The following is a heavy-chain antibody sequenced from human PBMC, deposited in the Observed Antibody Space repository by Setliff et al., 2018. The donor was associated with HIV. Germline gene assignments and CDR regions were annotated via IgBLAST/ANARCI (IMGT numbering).Heavy chain of an antibody. CDR2: IYSSGKT. V-gene: IGHV4-39*07. D-gene: IGHD2-15*01. J-gene: IGHJ1*01. CDR1: GGSISSSNYY. CDR3: ARDPYCSGDGCFRYYQH. Sequence: SETLSLTCTVSGGSISSSNYYWGWIRQPPGKGLEWIGRIYSSGKTNYNPSLKSRLKMSIDTSKNQFSLMLNSVTAADTAVYFCARDPYCSGDGCFRYYQHWGRGTLVTVSS.